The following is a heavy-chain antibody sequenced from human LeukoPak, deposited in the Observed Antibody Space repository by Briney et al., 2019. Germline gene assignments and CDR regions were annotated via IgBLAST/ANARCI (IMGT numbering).Heavy chain of an antibody. CDR2: IYPADSNT. CDR3: ATGRYCTGGTCYSSLDF. J-gene: IGHJ4*02. D-gene: IGHD2-15*01. V-gene: IGHV5-51*01. Sequence: GKSLKISCKGSGYSFTNYWIGWVRQMPGKGLEWMGIIYPADSNTRYSPSLQGQVTISVDKSISTAYLQWSSLKASDTAVYYCATGRYCTGGTCYSSLDFWGQGTLVTVSS. CDR1: GYSFTNYW.